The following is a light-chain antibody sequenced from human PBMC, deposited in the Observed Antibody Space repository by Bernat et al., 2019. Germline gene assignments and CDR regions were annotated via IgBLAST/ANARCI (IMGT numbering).Light chain of an antibody. CDR2: LAS. J-gene: IGKJ1*01. V-gene: IGKV1-17*01. CDR1: QDIRNG. Sequence: DIQMTQSPSSLSASVGDRVTISCRASQDIRNGLSWYQQKPGKAPKLLIYLASSLQSGVPSRFSGSGSGTEFTLTISSLQPEDFATYYCLQHSTFPWTFGQGTKVDIK. CDR3: LQHSTFPWT.